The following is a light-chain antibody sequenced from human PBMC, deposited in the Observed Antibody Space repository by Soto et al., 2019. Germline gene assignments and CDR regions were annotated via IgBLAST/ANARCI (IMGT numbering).Light chain of an antibody. CDR2: EVS. CDR1: SSDVGGYNY. CDR3: SSFTSSTTVL. V-gene: IGLV2-14*03. Sequence: QSALTQPASVSGSPGQSITISCTGTSSDVGGYNYVSWYQQHPGKVPKLMIYEVSKRPSGVSNRFSGSKSGNTASLTISGLQAEDEADYYCSSFTSSTTVLFGGGTQLTVL. J-gene: IGLJ2*01.